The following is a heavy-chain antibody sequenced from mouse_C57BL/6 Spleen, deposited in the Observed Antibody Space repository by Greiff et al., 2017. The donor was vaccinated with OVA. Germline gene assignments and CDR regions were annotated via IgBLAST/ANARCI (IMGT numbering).Heavy chain of an antibody. CDR3: AREDYGYAMDY. CDR1: GYTFTSYW. CDR2: IYPGSGST. D-gene: IGHD2-4*01. J-gene: IGHJ4*01. V-gene: IGHV1-55*01. Sequence: VQLQQSGAELVKPGASVKMSCKASGYTFTSYWITWVKQRPGQGLEWIGDIYPGSGSTNYNEKFKSKATLTVDTSSSTAYMQLSSLTSEDSAVYYCAREDYGYAMDYWGQGTSVTVSS.